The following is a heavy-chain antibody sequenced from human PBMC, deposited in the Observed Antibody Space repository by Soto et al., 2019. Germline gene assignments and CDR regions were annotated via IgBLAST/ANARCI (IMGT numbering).Heavy chain of an antibody. J-gene: IGHJ6*02. V-gene: IGHV1-69*13. CDR2: IIPIFGTT. CDR3: ARGALTTLAYYYGMDV. D-gene: IGHD4-4*01. Sequence: SVNVSFKSSGGTFISYTISWVRQAPGQGLEWMGWIIPIFGTTTYAHKFQGRVTITADESTSTVYMELSSLRGEDTAVYYCARGALTTLAYYYGMDVCGQGTTVTVSS. CDR1: GGTFISYT.